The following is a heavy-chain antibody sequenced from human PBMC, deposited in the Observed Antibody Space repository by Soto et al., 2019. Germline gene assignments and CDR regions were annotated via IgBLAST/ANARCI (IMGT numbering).Heavy chain of an antibody. CDR1: GFTFDDYA. V-gene: IGHV3-9*01. CDR3: AKDGGYDFGYYYGMDV. J-gene: IGHJ6*02. CDR2: ISWNSGSI. D-gene: IGHD5-12*01. Sequence: EVQLVESGGGLVQPGRSLRLSCAASGFTFDDYAMHWVRQAPGKGLEWVSGISWNSGSIGYADSVKGRFTISRDNAKNSRYLQMNSLRAEDTALYYCAKDGGYDFGYYYGMDVWGQGTTVTVSS.